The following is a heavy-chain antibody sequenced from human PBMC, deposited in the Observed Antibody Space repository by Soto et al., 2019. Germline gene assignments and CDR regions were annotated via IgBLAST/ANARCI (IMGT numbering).Heavy chain of an antibody. Sequence: ASVKVSCKASGYTFTGYYMHWVRQAPGQGLEWMGWINPNSGGTNYAQKFQGWVTMTRDTSISTAYMELSRLRSDDTAVYYCARDFGVAATTTMYNWFDPWGQGTLVTVSS. CDR1: GYTFTGYY. CDR3: ARDFGVAATTTMYNWFDP. J-gene: IGHJ5*02. CDR2: INPNSGGT. V-gene: IGHV1-2*04. D-gene: IGHD2-15*01.